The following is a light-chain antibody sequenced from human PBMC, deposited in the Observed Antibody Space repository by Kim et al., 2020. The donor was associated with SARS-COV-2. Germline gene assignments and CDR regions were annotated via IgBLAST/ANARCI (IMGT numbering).Light chain of an antibody. CDR1: RRVTSNY. CDR3: QQYGRSPIT. CDR2: DAS. J-gene: IGKJ5*01. V-gene: IGKV3D-20*01. Sequence: SPGERASRSCGPSRRVTSNYLAWPQQKPGLAPRPLIYDASTRATGIPYRFSGSGSGTDFTLTTSRLEPEDFAVYYCQQYGRSPITFGQGTRLEIK.